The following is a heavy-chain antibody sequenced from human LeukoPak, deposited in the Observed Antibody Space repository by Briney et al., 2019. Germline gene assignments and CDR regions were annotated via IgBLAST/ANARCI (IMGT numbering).Heavy chain of an antibody. CDR2: IYSGGST. CDR1: GFTVSSNY. V-gene: IGHV3-53*01. D-gene: IGHD3-3*01. CDR3: AKKVGVDSYYYMDV. Sequence: GGSLRLSCAASGFTVSSNYMSWVRQAPGKGLEWVSVIYSGGSTYYADSVKGRFTISRDNSKNTLFLQMNSLRAEDTAVYYCAKKVGVDSYYYMDVWGKGTTVTVSS. J-gene: IGHJ6*03.